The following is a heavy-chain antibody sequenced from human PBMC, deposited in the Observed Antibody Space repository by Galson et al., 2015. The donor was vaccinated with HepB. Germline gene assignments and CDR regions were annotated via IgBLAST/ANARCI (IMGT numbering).Heavy chain of an antibody. Sequence: SLRLSCAASGFTFSSYGMHWVRQAPGKGLEWVALIWYDGSKEYYADSVKGRFTISRDNSQNTLYLQMNSLRAENTAVYYCARGSLMGATTDSSNFGYWGHGTRLTVFS. V-gene: IGHV3-33*01. CDR2: IWYDGSKE. J-gene: IGHJ4*01. CDR3: ARGSLMGATTDSSNFGY. CDR1: GFTFSSYG. D-gene: IGHD1-26*01.